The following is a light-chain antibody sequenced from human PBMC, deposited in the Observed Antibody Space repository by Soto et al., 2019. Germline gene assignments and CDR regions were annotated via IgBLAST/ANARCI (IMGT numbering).Light chain of an antibody. Sequence: DIQMTPSPSTLSASVGDRVTITCRASQSISSWLAWYQQKPGKAPKLLISQASSLESGVPSRFSGSGSETEFTLTISVLQADDFASYYCQQYYSYPWTFGQGTKVDI. CDR2: QAS. CDR3: QQYYSYPWT. V-gene: IGKV1-5*03. J-gene: IGKJ1*01. CDR1: QSISSW.